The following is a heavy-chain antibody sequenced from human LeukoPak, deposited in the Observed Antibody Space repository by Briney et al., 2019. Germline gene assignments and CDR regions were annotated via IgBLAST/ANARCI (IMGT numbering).Heavy chain of an antibody. CDR1: GFTVSSNY. CDR3: AITLVRGIVLTDY. Sequence: GGSLRLSCAASGFTVSSNYMSWVRQAPGKGLEWVSVIYSGGSTYYADSVKGRFTISRDNSKNTLYLQMSSLRAEDTAVYYCAITLVRGIVLTDYWGQGTLVTVSS. D-gene: IGHD3-10*01. J-gene: IGHJ4*02. CDR2: IYSGGST. V-gene: IGHV3-66*01.